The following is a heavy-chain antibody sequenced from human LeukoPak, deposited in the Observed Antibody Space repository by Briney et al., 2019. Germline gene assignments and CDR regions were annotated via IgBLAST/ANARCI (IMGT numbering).Heavy chain of an antibody. CDR2: INHSGST. J-gene: IGHJ4*02. Sequence: SETLSLICSVYGGSFSGYYWSWIRQPPGKGLEWIGEINHSGSTNYNPSLKSRVTISVDTSKNQFSLKLSCVTSADTAVYYCARIEMATNHFDYWGQGTLVTVSS. V-gene: IGHV4-34*01. CDR1: GGSFSGYY. CDR3: ARIEMATNHFDY. D-gene: IGHD5-24*01.